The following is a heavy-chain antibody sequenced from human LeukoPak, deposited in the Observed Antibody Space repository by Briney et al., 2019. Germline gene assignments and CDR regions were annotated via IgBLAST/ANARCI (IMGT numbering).Heavy chain of an antibody. J-gene: IGHJ6*02. CDR3: ARIKGRDYDYGMDV. Sequence: PGGSLRLSCAASGFAFSDYFMSWIRQAPGKGLEWVSYISSSDTTIYYADSVKGRFSISRDNAKNSLYLQMNSLRVEDTAVYYCARIKGRDYDYGMDVWGQGTTVTVSS. CDR2: ISSSDTTI. V-gene: IGHV3-11*01. CDR1: GFAFSDYF.